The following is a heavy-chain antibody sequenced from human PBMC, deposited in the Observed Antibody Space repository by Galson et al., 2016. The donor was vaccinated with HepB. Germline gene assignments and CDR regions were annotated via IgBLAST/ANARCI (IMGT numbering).Heavy chain of an antibody. V-gene: IGHV2-5*02. CDR3: AQPAYHSGSGAEYYVDY. J-gene: IGHJ4*02. CDR2: IYWDDDK. CDR1: GFSLRSNGLG. Sequence: PALVKPTQTLTLTCTFSGFSLRSNGLGVAWIRQAPGKALEWLALIYWDDDKRYRPSLSSRLALTADTSKNQVVMTMANMDPVDTGTYYCAQPAYHSGSGAEYYVDYWGQGTLVTVSS. D-gene: IGHD3-10*01.